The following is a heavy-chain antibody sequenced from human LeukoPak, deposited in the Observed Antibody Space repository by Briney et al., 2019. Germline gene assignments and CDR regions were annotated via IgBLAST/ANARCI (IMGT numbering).Heavy chain of an antibody. V-gene: IGHV4-61*02. CDR2: IYTSGST. J-gene: IGHJ3*02. CDR3: ARAAREHLDASDI. D-gene: IGHD1-26*01. Sequence: SQTLSLTCTVSGGSISSGSYYWSWIRQPAGKGLEWIGRIYTSGSTNYNPSLKSRVTISVDTSKNQFSLKLSSVTAADTAVYYCARAAREHLDASDIWGQGTMVTVSS. CDR1: GGSISSGSYY.